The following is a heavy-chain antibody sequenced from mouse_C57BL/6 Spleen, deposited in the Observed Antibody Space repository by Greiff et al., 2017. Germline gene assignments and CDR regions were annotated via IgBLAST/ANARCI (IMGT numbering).Heavy chain of an antibody. CDR3: AFITTVVYFDY. CDR2: IHPNSGST. V-gene: IGHV1-64*01. J-gene: IGHJ2*01. Sequence: VQLQQPGAELVKPGASVKLSCKASGYTFTSYWMHWVKQRPGQGLEWIGMIHPNSGSTNYNEKFKSKATLTVDKSSSTAYMQLSSLTSEDSAVXYWAFITTVVYFDYWGQGTTLTVSS. CDR1: GYTFTSYW. D-gene: IGHD1-1*01.